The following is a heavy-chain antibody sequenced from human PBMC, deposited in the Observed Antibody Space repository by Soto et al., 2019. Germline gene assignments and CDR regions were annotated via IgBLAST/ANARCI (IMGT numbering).Heavy chain of an antibody. CDR1: GFTFSSYS. CDR2: ISSSSSTI. V-gene: IGHV3-48*01. CDR3: ARDLNSYGYFDNWFDP. Sequence: EVQLVESGGGLVQPGGSLRLSCAASGFTFSSYSMNWVRQAPGKGLEWVSYISSSSSTIYYADSVKGRFTISRDNAKHSLYLQMNSLRAEETAVYYCARDLNSYGYFDNWFDPWGQGTLVTVSS. D-gene: IGHD5-18*01. J-gene: IGHJ5*02.